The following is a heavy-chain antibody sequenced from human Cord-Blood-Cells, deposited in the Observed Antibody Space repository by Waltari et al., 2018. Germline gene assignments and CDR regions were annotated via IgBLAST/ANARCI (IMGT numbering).Heavy chain of an antibody. J-gene: IGHJ3*02. V-gene: IGHV5-51*01. CDR3: ARRGHYDFWSGYPSDAFDI. Sequence: EVQLVQSGAEVKKPGESLKISCKGSGYSFTRSWLGWVRHLPGNSLEWMGIIYPGDSDTRYSPSFQGQVTISADKSISTAYLQWSSLKASDTAMYYCARRGHYDFWSGYPSDAFDIWGQGTMVTVSS. CDR1: GYSFTRSW. D-gene: IGHD3-3*01. CDR2: IYPGDSDT.